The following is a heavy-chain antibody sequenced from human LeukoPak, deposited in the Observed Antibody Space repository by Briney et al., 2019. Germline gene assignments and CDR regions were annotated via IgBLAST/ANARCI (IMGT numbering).Heavy chain of an antibody. CDR1: GGSISSGSYY. CDR3: ARDTSGLRFLEWLLIDAFDI. V-gene: IGHV4-61*02. J-gene: IGHJ3*02. CDR2: IYTSGST. D-gene: IGHD3-3*01. Sequence: SETLSLTCTVSGGSISSGSYYWSWIRQPAGKGLEWIGRIYTSGSTNYNPSLKSRVTISVDTSKNQFSLKLSSVTAADTAVYYCARDTSGLRFLEWLLIDAFDIWGQGTMVTVSS.